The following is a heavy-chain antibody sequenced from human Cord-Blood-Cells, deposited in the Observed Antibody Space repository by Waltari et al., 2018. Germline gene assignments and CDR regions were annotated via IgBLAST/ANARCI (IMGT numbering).Heavy chain of an antibody. CDR1: GFTFSNAW. D-gene: IGHD7-27*01. CDR2: IKSKTDGGTT. Sequence: EVQLVESGGGLVKPGGSLRLPCAAPGFTFSNAWMSWVRQAPGKGLEWVGRIKSKTDGGTTDYAAPVKGRFTISRDDSKNTLYLQMNSLKTEDTAVYYCTTKLGIEAFDIWGQGTMVTVSS. CDR3: TTKLGIEAFDI. J-gene: IGHJ3*02. V-gene: IGHV3-15*01.